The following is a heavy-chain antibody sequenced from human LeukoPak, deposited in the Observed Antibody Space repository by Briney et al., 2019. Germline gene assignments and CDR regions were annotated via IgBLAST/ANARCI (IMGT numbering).Heavy chain of an antibody. Sequence: GGSLRLSCPASGFSFSTYAMSWVRQAPGTGLEWVSAISGSGYSTYYADSVKGGFTISRDNSKNTLYLQMNSLRAEDTAVCYCPKEGYYDRYYYYYYMDVWGKGTTVTVSS. CDR1: GFSFSTYA. CDR3: PKEGYYDRYYYYYYMDV. D-gene: IGHD3-22*01. J-gene: IGHJ6*03. V-gene: IGHV3-23*01. CDR2: ISGSGYST.